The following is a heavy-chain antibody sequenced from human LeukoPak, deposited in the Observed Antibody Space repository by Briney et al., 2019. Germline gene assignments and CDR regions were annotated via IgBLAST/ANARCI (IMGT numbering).Heavy chain of an antibody. V-gene: IGHV1-18*01. D-gene: IGHD3-9*01. J-gene: IGHJ6*02. Sequence: GASVKVSCKASGYTFTSYGISWVRQAPGQGLEWMGWISAYNGNTNYAQKLKGRVTMTTDTSTSTAYMELRSLRSDDTAVYYCARDVLRYFDDYYYGMDVWGQGTTVTVSS. CDR3: ARDVLRYFDDYYYGMDV. CDR2: ISAYNGNT. CDR1: GYTFTSYG.